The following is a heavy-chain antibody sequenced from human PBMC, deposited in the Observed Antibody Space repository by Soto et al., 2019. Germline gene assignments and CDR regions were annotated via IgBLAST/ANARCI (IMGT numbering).Heavy chain of an antibody. J-gene: IGHJ4*02. Sequence: SETLSLTCAVYGGSFSGYYWSWIRQPPGKGLEWIGEINHSGSTNYNPSLKSRVTISVDTSKNQFSLKLSSVTAADTAVYYCARGRMYGSGSYYNVLKIDYWGQGTLVTVSS. CDR1: GGSFSGYY. D-gene: IGHD3-10*01. CDR2: INHSGST. CDR3: ARGRMYGSGSYYNVLKIDY. V-gene: IGHV4-34*01.